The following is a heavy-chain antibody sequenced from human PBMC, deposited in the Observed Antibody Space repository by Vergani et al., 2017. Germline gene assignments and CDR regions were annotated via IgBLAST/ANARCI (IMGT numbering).Heavy chain of an antibody. CDR3: ARKYSSGSLYNRFDP. V-gene: IGHV5-51*03. Sequence: EVQLVQSGTEVKKPGESLKISCKGSGYSFTSYWIGWVRQMPGKGLEWMGIIYPGDSDIKYSPSFQGQVTISADKSISTAYLQWSSLKASDTAIYYCARKYSSGSLYNRFDPWGQGTLVTVSS. CDR1: GYSFTSYW. D-gene: IGHD6-19*01. J-gene: IGHJ5*02. CDR2: IYPGDSDI.